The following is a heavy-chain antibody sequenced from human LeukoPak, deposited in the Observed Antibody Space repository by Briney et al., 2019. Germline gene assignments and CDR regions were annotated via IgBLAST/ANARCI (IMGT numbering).Heavy chain of an antibody. CDR3: ARPFTGTYGFAY. J-gene: IGHJ4*02. Sequence: SETLSLTCTVSGGSISSSSYFWGWIRQPPGKGLEWIGSIYYSGSTYYNPSLKSRVTLSVDVSKNQFSLKVTSVTAADTAVYYCARPFTGTYGFAYWSQGTPVIVSP. D-gene: IGHD1-14*01. CDR1: GGSISSSSYF. CDR2: IYYSGST. V-gene: IGHV4-39*01.